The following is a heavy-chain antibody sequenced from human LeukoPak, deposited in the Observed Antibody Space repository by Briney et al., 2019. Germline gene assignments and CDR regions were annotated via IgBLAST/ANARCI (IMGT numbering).Heavy chain of an antibody. J-gene: IGHJ6*02. CDR3: AREPQGPPYYYYGMDV. Sequence: PSQTLSLTCTVSGGSISSGSYCWSWIRQPAGKGLEWIGRIYTSGSTNYNPSLKSRVTISVDTSKNQFSLKLSSVTAADTAVYYCAREPQGPPYYYYGMDVWGQGTTVTVSS. V-gene: IGHV4-61*02. D-gene: IGHD3-16*01. CDR1: GGSISSGSYC. CDR2: IYTSGST.